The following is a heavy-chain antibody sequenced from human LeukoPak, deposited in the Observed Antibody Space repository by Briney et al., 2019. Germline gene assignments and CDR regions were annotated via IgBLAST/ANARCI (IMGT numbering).Heavy chain of an antibody. CDR1: GYSISSGYY. CDR3: ARDCSSTSCYSYAFDI. D-gene: IGHD2-2*01. V-gene: IGHV4-38-2*02. J-gene: IGHJ3*02. CDR2: IFHSGST. Sequence: SSETLSLTCTVSGYSISSGYYWGWIRQPPGKGLEWIGSIFHSGSTYYNPSLKSRVTISVDTSKNQFSLKLSSVTAADTAVYYCARDCSSTSCYSYAFDIWGQGTMVTVSS.